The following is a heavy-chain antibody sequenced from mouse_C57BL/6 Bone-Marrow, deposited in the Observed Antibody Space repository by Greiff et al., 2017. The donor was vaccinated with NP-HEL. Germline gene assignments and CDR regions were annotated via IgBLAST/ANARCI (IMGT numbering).Heavy chain of an antibody. V-gene: IGHV3-6*01. Sequence: ESGPGLVKPSQSLSLTCSVTGYSITSGYYWNWIRQFPGNKLEWMGYISYDGSNNYNPSLKNRISITRDTSKNQFFLKLNSVTTEDTATYYCARDGGIYWGQGTLVTVSA. CDR3: ARDGGIY. CDR1: GYSITSGYY. CDR2: ISYDGSN. J-gene: IGHJ3*01.